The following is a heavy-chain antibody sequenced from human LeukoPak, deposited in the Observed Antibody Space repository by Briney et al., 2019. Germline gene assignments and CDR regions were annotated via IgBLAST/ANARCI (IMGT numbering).Heavy chain of an antibody. V-gene: IGHV3-48*04. CDR3: AKGLDG. Sequence: GGSLRLSCAASGFTFSTYSMNRVRQAPGKGLEWISYISGSSTTMYYADSVKGRFTISRDNAKNSLYLQMNSLRAEDTAVYYCAKGLDGWGQGTLVTVSS. CDR1: GFTFSTYS. CDR2: ISGSSTTM. J-gene: IGHJ4*02.